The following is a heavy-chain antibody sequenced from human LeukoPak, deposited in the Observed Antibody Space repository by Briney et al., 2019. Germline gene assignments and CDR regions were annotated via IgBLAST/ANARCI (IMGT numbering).Heavy chain of an antibody. CDR2: ISTNGGST. Sequence: GGALRLSCAASGVTFSSYAMSSVRQAPGEGLEWVSAISTNGGSTYFADSVKGRFTTTRDNSKNTLSLEMNSLRPEDTAVYYCVKGSAGSRPYYFDYWGQGTLLTVSS. J-gene: IGHJ4*02. CDR3: VKGSAGSRPYYFDY. V-gene: IGHV3-23*01. D-gene: IGHD6-13*01. CDR1: GVTFSSYA.